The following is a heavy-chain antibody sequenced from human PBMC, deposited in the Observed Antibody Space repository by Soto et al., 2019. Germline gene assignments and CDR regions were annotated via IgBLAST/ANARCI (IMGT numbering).Heavy chain of an antibody. V-gene: IGHV4-4*02. J-gene: IGHJ6*03. CDR3: VSNVLYENGAICYSQGYNNMAL. D-gene: IGHD2-15*01. CDR1: SGSISSSNW. CDR2: IYHSGST. Sequence: QVQLQESGPGLVKPSGTLSLTCAVSSGSISSSNWWSWVRQPPGKGLEWIGEIYHSGSTNYNPSHTRRLPISVDTPKYPFSLKRICGTAAETAVYYSVSNVLYENGAICYSQGYNNMALCVEGATV.